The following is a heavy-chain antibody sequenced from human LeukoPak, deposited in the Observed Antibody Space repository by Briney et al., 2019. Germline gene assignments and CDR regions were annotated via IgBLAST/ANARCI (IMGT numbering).Heavy chain of an antibody. V-gene: IGHV1-69*01. CDR2: IIPIFGTA. Sequence: GGSLRLSCAASGFTFSSYAISWVRQAPGQGLEWMGGIIPIFGTANYAQEFQGRVTITADESTSTAYMELSSLRSEDTAVYYCARDHRKVEMATTRPADAFDIWGQGTMVIVSS. D-gene: IGHD5-24*01. CDR3: ARDHRKVEMATTRPADAFDI. CDR1: GFTFSSYA. J-gene: IGHJ3*02.